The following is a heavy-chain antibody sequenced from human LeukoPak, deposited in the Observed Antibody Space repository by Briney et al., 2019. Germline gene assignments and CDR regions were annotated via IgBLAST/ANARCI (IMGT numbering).Heavy chain of an antibody. Sequence: PGGSLRLSCAASGFTFSTYWMHWVRQAPGKGLVWVSRINSDGSSTSYADSVKGQCTISRDNAKNTLYLQMNNLRAEDTAVYYCARDRGYAFDIWGQGTMVTVSS. CDR3: ARDRGYAFDI. D-gene: IGHD5-12*01. J-gene: IGHJ3*02. CDR1: GFTFSTYW. CDR2: INSDGSST. V-gene: IGHV3-74*01.